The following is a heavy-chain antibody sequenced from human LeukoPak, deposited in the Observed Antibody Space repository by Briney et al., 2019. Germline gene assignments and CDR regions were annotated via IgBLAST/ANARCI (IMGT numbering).Heavy chain of an antibody. Sequence: ASVKVSCKASGGTFSSYAISWVRQAPGQGLEWMGGIIPIFGTANYAQKFQGRVTITADESTSTAYMELSSLRSEDTAVYYCARWDSGSYFLDYWGQGTLVTVSS. CDR3: ARWDSGSYFLDY. CDR1: GGTFSSYA. D-gene: IGHD1-26*01. J-gene: IGHJ4*02. CDR2: IIPIFGTA. V-gene: IGHV1-69*13.